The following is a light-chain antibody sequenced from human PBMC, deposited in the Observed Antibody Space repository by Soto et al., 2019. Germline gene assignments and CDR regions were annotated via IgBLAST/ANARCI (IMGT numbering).Light chain of an antibody. CDR3: FSYAGSRV. CDR1: SSDVGGYDY. Sequence: QSALTQPRSVSGSPGQSVTISCTGTSSDVGGYDYVSWYQQHPGKAPKLMIFDVNKRTSGVPDRFSGSKSGNTAFLTISGLQAEDEADYSCFSYAGSRVFGGGTKLTV. J-gene: IGLJ3*02. CDR2: DVN. V-gene: IGLV2-11*01.